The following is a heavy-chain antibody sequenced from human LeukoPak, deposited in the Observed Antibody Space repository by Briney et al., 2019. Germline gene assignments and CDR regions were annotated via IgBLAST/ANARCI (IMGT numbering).Heavy chain of an antibody. Sequence: GGSLRLSCAASGFTFSSYDMSWVRQAPGKGLEWVSDINCSGGSTYYADSENRRFITFRDNSKNTLYLPMYMPSAEATVVYYSSKVSGFRVGYYDSSGQRTYYWGQGAPVTASS. D-gene: IGHD3-22*01. CDR1: GFTFSSYD. J-gene: IGHJ4*02. CDR2: INCSGGST. V-gene: IGHV3-23*01. CDR3: SKVSGFRVGYYDSSGQRTYY.